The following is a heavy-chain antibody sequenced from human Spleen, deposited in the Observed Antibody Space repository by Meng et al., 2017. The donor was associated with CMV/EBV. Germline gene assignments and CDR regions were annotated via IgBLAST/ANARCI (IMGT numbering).Heavy chain of an antibody. V-gene: IGHV3-30-3*01. Sequence: GESLKISCAASGFTFSSYAMHWVRQAPGKGLEWVAVISYDGSNKYYADSVKGRFTISRDNSKNTLYLQMNSLRAEDTAVYYCARNPHCSSRSCLYYYGMDVWGRGTTVTVSS. CDR1: GFTFSSYA. J-gene: IGHJ6*02. CDR2: ISYDGSNK. D-gene: IGHD2-2*01. CDR3: ARNPHCSSRSCLYYYGMDV.